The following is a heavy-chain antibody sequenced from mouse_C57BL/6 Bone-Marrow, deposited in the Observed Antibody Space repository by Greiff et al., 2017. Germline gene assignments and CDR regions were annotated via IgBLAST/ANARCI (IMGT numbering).Heavy chain of an antibody. CDR2: IWRGGST. J-gene: IGHJ4*01. Sequence: VQRVESGPGLVQPSQSLSITCTVSGFSLTSYGVHWVRQSPGKGLEWLGVIWRGGSTDYNAAFMSRLSITKDNSKSQVFFKMNSLQADDTAIYYCAKHYYGSPYAMDYWGQGTSVTVSS. V-gene: IGHV2-5*01. CDR1: GFSLTSYG. D-gene: IGHD1-1*01. CDR3: AKHYYGSPYAMDY.